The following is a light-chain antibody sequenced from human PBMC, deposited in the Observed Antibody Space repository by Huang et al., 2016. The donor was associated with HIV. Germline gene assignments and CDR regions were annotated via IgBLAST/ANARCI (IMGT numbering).Light chain of an antibody. V-gene: IGKV3-11*01. J-gene: IGKJ3*01. CDR3: QQRSNWPGFT. CDR1: QSVSSY. CDR2: DAS. Sequence: EIVLTQSPATLSLSPGERATLSCRASQSVSSYLAWYQQKPGQAPRLLIYDASNRATGIPARCSGSGSGTDFTLTISSLEPEDFAVYYCQQRSNWPGFTFGPGTKVDIK.